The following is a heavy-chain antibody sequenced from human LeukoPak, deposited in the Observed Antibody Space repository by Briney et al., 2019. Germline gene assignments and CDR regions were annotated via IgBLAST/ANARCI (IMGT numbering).Heavy chain of an antibody. CDR2: IYYSGST. V-gene: IGHV4-39*01. D-gene: IGHD6-19*01. CDR3: ARHGMGEESSGWYNYYYYYMDV. Sequence: KTSETLSLTCTVSGGSISSSSYYWGWIRQPPGKGLEWIGSIYYSGSTYYNPSLKSRVTISVDTSKNQFSLKLSSVTAADTAVYYCARHGMGEESSGWYNYYYYYMDVWGKGTTVTISS. J-gene: IGHJ6*03. CDR1: GGSISSSSYY.